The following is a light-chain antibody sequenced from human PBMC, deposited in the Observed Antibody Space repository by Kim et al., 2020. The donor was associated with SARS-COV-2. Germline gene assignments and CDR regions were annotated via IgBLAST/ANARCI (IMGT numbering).Light chain of an antibody. CDR2: QDN. J-gene: IGLJ2*01. CDR1: KLGDKY. CDR3: QAWDDNTVV. Sequence: SYELTQPPSVSVSPGQTASITCSGDKLGDKYACWYRQKPGQSPVLVIYQDNKRPSGIPERFSGSNSGNTATLTFSGTQAMDEADYYCQAWDDNTVVFGGGTQLTVL. V-gene: IGLV3-1*01.